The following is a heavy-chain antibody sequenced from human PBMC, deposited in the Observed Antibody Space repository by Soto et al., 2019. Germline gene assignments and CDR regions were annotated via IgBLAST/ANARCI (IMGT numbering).Heavy chain of an antibody. CDR2: ISAYNGNI. CDR3: ARGHDILTGWMFTF. D-gene: IGHD3-9*01. J-gene: IGHJ4*02. Sequence: QDRLVQSGAEVKKPGASVKVSCKTYGYDFTNYGINWVRQAPGQGLEWMGWISAYNGNIVYAQNFRGRATLTTDTSTGSAYMELRSLRSDDTAVYYCARGHDILTGWMFTFWGQGTLVTVSS. V-gene: IGHV1-18*01. CDR1: GYDFTNYG.